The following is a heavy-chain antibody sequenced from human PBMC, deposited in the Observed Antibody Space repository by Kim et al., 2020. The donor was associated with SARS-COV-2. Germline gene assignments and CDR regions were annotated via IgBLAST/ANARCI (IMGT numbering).Heavy chain of an antibody. D-gene: IGHD3-16*02. Sequence: SETLSLTCTVSGYSISSGYYWGWIRQPPGKGLEWIGSIYHSGSTYYNPSLKSRVTISVDTSKNQFSLKLSSVTAADTAVYYCARDRPHFTFGGVIVDDAFDIWGQGTMVTVSS. V-gene: IGHV4-38-2*02. J-gene: IGHJ3*02. CDR3: ARDRPHFTFGGVIVDDAFDI. CDR1: GYSISSGYY. CDR2: IYHSGST.